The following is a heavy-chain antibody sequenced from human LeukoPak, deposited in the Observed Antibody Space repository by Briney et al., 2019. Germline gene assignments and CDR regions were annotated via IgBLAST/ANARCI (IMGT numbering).Heavy chain of an antibody. D-gene: IGHD3-3*01. CDR1: GGTFSSYA. CDR3: ARVGRGYDFWSGYLNFDY. CDR2: ISAYNGNT. V-gene: IGHV1-18*01. Sequence: ASVKVSCKASGGTFSSYAISWVRQAPGQGLEWMGWISAYNGNTNYAQKLQGRVTMTTDTFTSTAYMELRSLRSDDTAVYYCARVGRGYDFWSGYLNFDYWGQGTLVTVSS. J-gene: IGHJ4*02.